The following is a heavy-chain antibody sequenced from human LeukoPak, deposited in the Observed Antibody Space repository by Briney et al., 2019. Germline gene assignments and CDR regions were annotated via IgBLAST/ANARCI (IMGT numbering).Heavy chain of an antibody. J-gene: IGHJ3*02. V-gene: IGHV3-30*02. CDR3: AKEAGYTYDYEHNAFDI. CDR2: IRYHGNDK. Sequence: GGSLRLSCAASGFTVSSNYMSWVRQAPGKGLEWVTFIRYHGNDKYYADSVKGRFTISRDNFGNTVYLQMNSLRPEDTAVYYCAKEAGYTYDYEHNAFDIWGQGTMVTVSS. CDR1: GFTVSSNY. D-gene: IGHD5-18*01.